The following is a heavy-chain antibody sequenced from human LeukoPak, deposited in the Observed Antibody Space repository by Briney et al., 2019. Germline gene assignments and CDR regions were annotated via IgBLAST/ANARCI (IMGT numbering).Heavy chain of an antibody. CDR2: IYYSGST. D-gene: IGHD2-15*01. CDR3: ARQSCSGGSCYPRPYWYFDL. Sequence: SETLSLTCTVSGGSISSYYWSWLRQPPGKGLEWIGYIYYSGSTNYNPSLKSRVTISVDTSKNQFSLKLSSVTAADTAVYYCARQSCSGGSCYPRPYWYFDLWGRGTLVTVSS. J-gene: IGHJ2*01. V-gene: IGHV4-59*08. CDR1: GGSISSYY.